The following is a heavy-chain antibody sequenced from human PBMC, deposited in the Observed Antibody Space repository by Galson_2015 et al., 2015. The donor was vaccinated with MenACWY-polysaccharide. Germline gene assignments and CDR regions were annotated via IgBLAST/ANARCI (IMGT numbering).Heavy chain of an antibody. CDR2: FDGSGGHP. V-gene: IGHV3-23*01. CDR3: ARDYSSRTSCYGLDV. CDR1: GFTFSNYA. Sequence: SLRLSCAASGFTFSNYAMTWVRQAPGKGLEWVSSFDGSGGHPYYADSVRGRFAVSRDDSKNTLYLEMNSLRVDDTAVYYCARDYSSRTSCYGLDVWGQGTTVIVSS. J-gene: IGHJ6*02. D-gene: IGHD2-2*01.